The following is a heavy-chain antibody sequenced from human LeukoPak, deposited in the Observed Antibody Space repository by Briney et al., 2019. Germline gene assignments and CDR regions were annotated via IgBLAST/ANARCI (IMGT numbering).Heavy chain of an antibody. D-gene: IGHD2-2*01. J-gene: IGHJ6*02. CDR3: ASAKVVPADAYYYGMDV. Sequence: ASVKVSCKASGYTFTSYGISWVRQAPGQGLEWMGWISAYNGNTNYAQKLQGRVTMTTDTSTSTAYMELRSLRSDDTAVYYCASAKVVPADAYYYGMDVWGQGTTVTVSS. CDR2: ISAYNGNT. CDR1: GYTFTSYG. V-gene: IGHV1-18*01.